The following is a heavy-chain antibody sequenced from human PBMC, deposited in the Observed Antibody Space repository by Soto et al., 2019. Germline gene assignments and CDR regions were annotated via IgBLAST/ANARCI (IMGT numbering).Heavy chain of an antibody. J-gene: IGHJ6*02. Sequence: PGGSLRLSCAASGFTFSSYAMHWVRQAPGKGLEWVAVISYDGSNKYYADSVKGRFTIPRDNSKNTLYLQMNSLRAEDTAVYYCARALIPLGNDFWSGYYLSYYYYGMDVWGQGTTVTVSS. CDR3: ARALIPLGNDFWSGYYLSYYYYGMDV. V-gene: IGHV3-30-3*01. CDR1: GFTFSSYA. D-gene: IGHD3-3*01. CDR2: ISYDGSNK.